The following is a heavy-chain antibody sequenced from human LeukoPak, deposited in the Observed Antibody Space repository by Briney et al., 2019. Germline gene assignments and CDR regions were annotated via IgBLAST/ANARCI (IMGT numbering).Heavy chain of an antibody. Sequence: ASVKVSCLACRYTFTWYYMDEVRQAPGQGLEWMGWINPNSGDTNYAQKFQGRVTMTRDTSISTAYMELSRLRSDDTARYYCARELGDWYFDLWGRGTLVAVSS. CDR1: RYTFTWYY. J-gene: IGHJ2*01. D-gene: IGHD3-3*02. CDR2: INPNSGDT. V-gene: IGHV1-2*02. CDR3: ARELGDWYFDL.